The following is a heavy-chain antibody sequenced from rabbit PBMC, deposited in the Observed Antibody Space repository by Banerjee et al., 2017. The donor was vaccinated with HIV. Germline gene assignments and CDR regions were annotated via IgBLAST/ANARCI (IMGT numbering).Heavy chain of an antibody. D-gene: IGHD1-1*01. Sequence: QEQLVESGGGLVKPGGTLTLTCKASGIDLSSGYDMSWVRQAPGKGLEWIACIYAGSSGTTYYASWAKGRFTISKTSSTTVTLQMTSLTAADTATYFCARDAFPGGYYYFDLWGPGTLVTVS. J-gene: IGHJ4*01. V-gene: IGHV1S45*01. CDR3: ARDAFPGGYYYFDL. CDR1: GIDLSSGYD. CDR2: IYAGSSGTT.